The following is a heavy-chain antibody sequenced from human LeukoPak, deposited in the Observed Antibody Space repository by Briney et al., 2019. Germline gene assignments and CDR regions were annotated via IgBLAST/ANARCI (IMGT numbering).Heavy chain of an antibody. CDR2: IYYSAST. CDR1: GVSISSGDTY. D-gene: IGHD3-10*01. J-gene: IGHJ4*02. V-gene: IGHV4-30-4*08. Sequence: SETLSLTCTVSGVSISSGDTYWSWIRPPPGKGLEWIRYIYYSASTYYHPSLNSRPTISVDTSKNQLSLRLSTVAAADTAVYYCASFLGFGELEWYFDYWGQGTPVTVSS. CDR3: ASFLGFGELEWYFDY.